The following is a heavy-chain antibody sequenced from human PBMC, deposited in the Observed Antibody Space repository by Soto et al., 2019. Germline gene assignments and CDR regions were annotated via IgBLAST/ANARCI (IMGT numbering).Heavy chain of an antibody. CDR2: IYYSGST. D-gene: IGHD2-2*01. J-gene: IGHJ6*02. CDR1: GGSIRTSSYY. Sequence: PSETLSLTCTVSGGSIRTSSYYWGWIRQPPGKGLEWIGSIYYSGSTYYNPSLKSRVTISVDTSKNQFSLKLSSVTAADTAVYYCARQLVVPAAIGVDGCYYYYYGMDVWGQGTTVTVSS. V-gene: IGHV4-39*01. CDR3: ARQLVVPAAIGVDGCYYYYYGMDV.